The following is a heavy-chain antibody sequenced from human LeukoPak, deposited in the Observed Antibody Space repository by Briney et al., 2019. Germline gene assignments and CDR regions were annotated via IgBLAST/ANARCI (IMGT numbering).Heavy chain of an antibody. V-gene: IGHV3-15*01. J-gene: IGHJ4*02. CDR2: IKSKTDGGTT. Sequence: AGGSLRLSCAASGFTFSNAWMSWVRQAPGKGLEWAGRIKSKTDGGTTDYAAPVKGRFTISRDDSKNTLYLQMNSLKTEDTAVYYCTTAQQVSPTYDSSGYYSSPPSRLDDYWGQGTLVTVSS. CDR1: GFTFSNAW. D-gene: IGHD3-22*01. CDR3: TTAQQVSPTYDSSGYYSSPPSRLDDY.